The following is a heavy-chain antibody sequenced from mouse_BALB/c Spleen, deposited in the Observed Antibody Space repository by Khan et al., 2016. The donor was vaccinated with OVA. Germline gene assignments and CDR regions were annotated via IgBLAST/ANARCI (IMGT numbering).Heavy chain of an antibody. CDR1: GYSITSDYV. CDR3: AGDGSRYNYAMDY. J-gene: IGHJ4*01. D-gene: IGHD2-3*01. CDR2: ISYSGST. Sequence: EVKLLESGPGLVKPSQSLSLTCTVSGYSITSDYVYYLIQPLPRNILWLVGYISYSGSTSYTPSLKSRISITRDTSNHPFFLQLNYVTTEDTATYYCAGDGSRYNYAMDYWGQGTAVTVSA. V-gene: IGHV3-2*02.